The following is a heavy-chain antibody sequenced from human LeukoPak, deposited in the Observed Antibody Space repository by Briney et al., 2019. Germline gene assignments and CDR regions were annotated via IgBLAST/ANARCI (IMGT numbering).Heavy chain of an antibody. J-gene: IGHJ4*02. V-gene: IGHV4-39*07. CDR1: GGSISSSSYY. CDR2: IYYSGST. D-gene: IGHD6-6*01. Sequence: SETLSLTCTVSGGSISSSSYYWGWIRQPPGKGLEWIGSIYYSGSTYYNPPLKSRVTISVDTSKNQFSLKLSSVTAADTAVYYCARDLRYSSSSTLDYWGQGTLVTVSS. CDR3: ARDLRYSSSSTLDY.